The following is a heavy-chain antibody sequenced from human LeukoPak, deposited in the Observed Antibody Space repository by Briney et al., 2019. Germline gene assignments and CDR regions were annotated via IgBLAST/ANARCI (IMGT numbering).Heavy chain of an antibody. CDR1: GYTFTNYH. Sequence: ASVKVSCKASGYTFTNYHMQWVRQAPGQGLEWMAIINPSGGSTNYAQKLQGRVTMTRDTSTSTVYMDLSSPTSEDTAVYYCARVDYSSGFSDYWGQGTLVTVSS. CDR2: INPSGGST. V-gene: IGHV1-46*04. CDR3: ARVDYSSGFSDY. J-gene: IGHJ4*02. D-gene: IGHD6-19*01.